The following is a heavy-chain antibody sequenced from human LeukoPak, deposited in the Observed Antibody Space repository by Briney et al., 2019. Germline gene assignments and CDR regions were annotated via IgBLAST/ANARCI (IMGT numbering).Heavy chain of an antibody. CDR3: ARSYCGGDCYSETYLPSLYYFDY. CDR2: FDPEDGET. V-gene: IGHV1-24*01. D-gene: IGHD2-21*02. CDR1: GYTLTELS. Sequence: ASVKVSCKVSGYTLTELSMHWVRQAPGKGLEWMGGFDPEDGETIYAQKFQGRVTMTEDTSTDTAYMELSSLRSEDTAVYYCARSYCGGDCYSETYLPSLYYFDYWGQGTLVTVSS. J-gene: IGHJ4*02.